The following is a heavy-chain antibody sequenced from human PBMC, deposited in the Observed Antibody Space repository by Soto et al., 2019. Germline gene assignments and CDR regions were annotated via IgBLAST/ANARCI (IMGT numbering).Heavy chain of an antibody. Sequence: QVQLVESGGGVVQPGRSLRLSCAASGFTFSSYGMHWVRQAPGKGLEWVAVVWYDGSNEYYADSVKGRFTISRDNSKNTLYLQMSSLRAEDTAVYYCARAYCSGGRCNLGAYWGQGTLVTVSS. CDR2: VWYDGSNE. CDR1: GFTFSSYG. J-gene: IGHJ4*02. CDR3: ARAYCSGGRCNLGAY. V-gene: IGHV3-33*01. D-gene: IGHD2-15*01.